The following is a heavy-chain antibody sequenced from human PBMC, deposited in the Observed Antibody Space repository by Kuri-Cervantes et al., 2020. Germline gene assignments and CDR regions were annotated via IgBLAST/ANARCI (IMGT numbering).Heavy chain of an antibody. CDR1: GFTFSDYY. V-gene: IGHV3-11*01. Sequence: GGSLRLSCAASGFTFSDYYINWIRQAPGRGLEWVSYISSSGTTIFYADSVKGRFTISGDNAKNSLYLQMNSLRAEDTAVYYCARDIRARAEWYFDLWGRGTLVTVSS. CDR2: ISSSGTTI. CDR3: ARDIRARAEWYFDL. J-gene: IGHJ2*01.